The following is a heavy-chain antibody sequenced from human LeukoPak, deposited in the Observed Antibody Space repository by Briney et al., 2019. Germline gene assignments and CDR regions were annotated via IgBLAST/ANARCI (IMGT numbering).Heavy chain of an antibody. D-gene: IGHD3-22*01. CDR2: IYYSGST. CDR3: ARDSLHVYYDSSGFLDY. CDR1: GGSISSSSYY. V-gene: IGHV4-39*07. J-gene: IGHJ4*02. Sequence: PSETLSFTCTVSGGSISSSSYYWGWIRQPPGKGLEWIGSIYYSGSTYCNPSLKSRVTISVDTSKNQFSLKLSSVTAADTAVYYCARDSLHVYYDSSGFLDYWGQGTLVTVSS.